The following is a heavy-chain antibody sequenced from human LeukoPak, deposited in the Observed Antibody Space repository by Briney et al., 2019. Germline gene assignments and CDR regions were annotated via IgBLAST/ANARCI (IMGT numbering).Heavy chain of an antibody. J-gene: IGHJ3*02. D-gene: IGHD6-13*01. CDR1: GGSFSGYY. V-gene: IGHV4-34*01. CDR3: ARDREQQLVRFYNAFDI. Sequence: SETLSLTCAVYGGSFSGYYWSWIRQPPGKGLEWIGEINHSGSTNYNPSLKSRVTISVDTSKNQFSRKLRSVTAADTAVYYCARDREQQLVRFYNAFDIWGQGTMVTVSS. CDR2: INHSGST.